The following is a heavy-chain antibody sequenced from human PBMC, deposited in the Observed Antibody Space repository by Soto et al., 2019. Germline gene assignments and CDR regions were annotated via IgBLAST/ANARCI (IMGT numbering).Heavy chain of an antibody. CDR3: ARDGAHYYYYGMDV. CDR1: GFTFSSYG. V-gene: IGHV3-33*01. Sequence: ESGGGVVQPGRSLRLSCAASGFTFSSYGMHWVRQAPGKGLEWVAVIWYDGSNKYYADSVKGRFTISRDNSKNTLYLQMNSLRAEDTAVYYCARDGAHYYYYGMDVWGQGTTVTVSS. J-gene: IGHJ6*02. D-gene: IGHD1-26*01. CDR2: IWYDGSNK.